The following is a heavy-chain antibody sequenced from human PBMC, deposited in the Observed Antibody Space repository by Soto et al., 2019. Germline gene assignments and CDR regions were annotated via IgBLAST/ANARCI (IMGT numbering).Heavy chain of an antibody. V-gene: IGHV3-23*01. CDR3: AQEDRERDYFDY. J-gene: IGHJ4*02. CDR1: GFTFSSYA. D-gene: IGHD1-26*01. CDR2: ISGSGGST. Sequence: EVQLLESGGGLVQPGGSLRLSCAASGFTFSSYAMSWVRQAPGKGLEWVSAISGSGGSTYYADSVKGRFTISRDNSKNTLYLKMNSLRGEATAVYYCAQEDRERDYFDYWGQGTLVTVSS.